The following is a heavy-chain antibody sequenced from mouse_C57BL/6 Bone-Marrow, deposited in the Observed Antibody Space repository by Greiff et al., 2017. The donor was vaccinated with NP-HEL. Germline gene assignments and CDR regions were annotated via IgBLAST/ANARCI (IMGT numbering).Heavy chain of an antibody. J-gene: IGHJ3*01. V-gene: IGHV1-15*01. CDR1: GYTFTDYE. CDR2: IDPETGGT. D-gene: IGHD4-1*01. CDR3: TSTGTGAY. Sequence: QVQLQQSGAELVRPGASVTLSCKASGYTFTDYEMHWVKQTPVHGLEWIGAIDPETGGTAYNQKFKGKAILTADKSSSTAYMELRSPTSEDSAVYYCTSTGTGAYWGQGTLVTVSA.